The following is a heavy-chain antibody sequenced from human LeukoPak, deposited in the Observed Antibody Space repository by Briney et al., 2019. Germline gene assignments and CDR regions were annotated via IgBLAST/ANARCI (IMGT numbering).Heavy chain of an antibody. CDR3: AIEIAVAVTGVDY. D-gene: IGHD6-19*01. CDR2: IKQDGSEK. J-gene: IGHJ4*02. CDR1: GFTFSSYW. Sequence: PGGSLRLSCAASGFTFSSYWMSWVRQAPGKGLEWVANIKQDGSEKYYADSVKGRFTISRDNAKNSLYLQMNSLRAEDTAVYYCAIEIAVAVTGVDYWGQGTLVTVSS. V-gene: IGHV3-7*01.